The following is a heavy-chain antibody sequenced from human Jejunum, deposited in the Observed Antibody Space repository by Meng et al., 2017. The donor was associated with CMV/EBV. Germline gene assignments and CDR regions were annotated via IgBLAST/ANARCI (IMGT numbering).Heavy chain of an antibody. Sequence: EVRLLGSGGGLVQPGGSLRLSCAASGFTFSTHVMNWVRQAPGRGLEWVSSITDSGENIYYADSVRGRFTVSRDNSKNTLYLQMNSLRAEDTAVYHCARRADYIDFWGQGTLVTVSS. V-gene: IGHV3-23*01. CDR3: ARRADYIDF. CDR1: GFTFSTHV. D-gene: IGHD4/OR15-4a*01. J-gene: IGHJ4*02. CDR2: ITDSGENI.